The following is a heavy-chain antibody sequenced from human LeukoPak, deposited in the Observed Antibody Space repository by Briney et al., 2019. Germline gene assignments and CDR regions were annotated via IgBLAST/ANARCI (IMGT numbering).Heavy chain of an antibody. V-gene: IGHV3-7*01. D-gene: IGHD3-3*01. CDR1: GLTSSSHW. CDR3: VTGGHYSGS. J-gene: IGHJ5*02. CDR2: IKPDGSEE. Sequence: GGSLRLSCAASGLTSSSHWMSWVRQAPGKGLEWVANIKPDGSEENYVDSVKGRFTISRDNAKNSLYLQMSSLRAEDTAVYYCVTGGHYSGSWGQGSLVTVSS.